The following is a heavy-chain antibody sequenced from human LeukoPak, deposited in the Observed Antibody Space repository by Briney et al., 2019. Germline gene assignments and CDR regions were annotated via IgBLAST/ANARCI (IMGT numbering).Heavy chain of an antibody. CDR1: GGSFSSGDYY. Sequence: SETLSLTCTVSGGSFSSGDYYWSWIRQPPGKGLEWIGYIYYSGSTYYNPSLKSRVTISVDTSKNQFSLKLSSVTAADTAVYYCARDWSRGVFKPWYFDLWGRGTLVTVSS. CDR3: ARDWSRGVFKPWYFDL. J-gene: IGHJ2*01. V-gene: IGHV4-30-4*01. CDR2: IYYSGST. D-gene: IGHD3-3*01.